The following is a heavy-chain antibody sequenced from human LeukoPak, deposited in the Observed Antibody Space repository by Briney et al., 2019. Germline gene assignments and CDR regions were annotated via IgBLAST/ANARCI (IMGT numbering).Heavy chain of an antibody. Sequence: PSETLSLTCAVYGGSFSGYYWSWIRQPPGKGLEWIGEINHSGSTNYNPSLKSRVTISVDTSKNQFSLKLSSVTAADTAVYYCARDGYSNGIFDYWGQGTLVTVSS. V-gene: IGHV4-34*01. J-gene: IGHJ4*02. D-gene: IGHD5-24*01. CDR2: INHSGST. CDR3: ARDGYSNGIFDY. CDR1: GGSFSGYY.